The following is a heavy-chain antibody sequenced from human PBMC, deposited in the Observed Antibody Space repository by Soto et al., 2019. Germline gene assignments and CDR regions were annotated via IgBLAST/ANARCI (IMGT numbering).Heavy chain of an antibody. D-gene: IGHD1-26*01. Sequence: EVQLVESGGGLVQPGGSLRLSCAASVFTFTNSWMHWVRQAPGKGLEWVARVDGEGSGTSYADSVKGRFTISRDNAKNTLSLQMNSLRAEDTAVYYCGSVFEYWGRGTMVTVSS. CDR1: VFTFTNSW. J-gene: IGHJ4*02. CDR2: VDGEGSGT. CDR3: GSVFEY. V-gene: IGHV3-74*01.